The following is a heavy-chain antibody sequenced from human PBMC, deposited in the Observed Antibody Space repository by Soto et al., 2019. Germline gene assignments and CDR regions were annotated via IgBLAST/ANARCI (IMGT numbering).Heavy chain of an antibody. J-gene: IGHJ4*02. CDR1: GGSISRSSYY. V-gene: IGHV4-39*01. CDR3: ASHDYGGFGL. Sequence: TSETLSLTCTVSGGSISRSSYYWGWIRQPPGKVLEWIVSIDCSGSTYYNPSLKCRVTISVDTSNNQFSLKLSSVTSADTAVYYCASHDYGGFGLWGQGTLVTVS. CDR2: IDCSGST. D-gene: IGHD4-17*01.